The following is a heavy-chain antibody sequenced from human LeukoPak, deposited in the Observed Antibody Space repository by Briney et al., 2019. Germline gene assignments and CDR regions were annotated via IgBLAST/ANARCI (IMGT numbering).Heavy chain of an antibody. D-gene: IGHD3-22*01. CDR3: ARDSRYYYDSSGYDWFDP. J-gene: IGHJ5*02. CDR2: IYYSGGT. Sequence: PSETLSLTCTVSGGSISSGDYYWSWIRQPPGKGLEWIGYIYYSGGTYYNPSLKSRVTISVDTSKNQFSLKLSSVTAADTAVYNCARDSRYYYDSSGYDWFDPWGQGTLVTVSS. CDR1: GGSISSGDYY. V-gene: IGHV4-30-4*08.